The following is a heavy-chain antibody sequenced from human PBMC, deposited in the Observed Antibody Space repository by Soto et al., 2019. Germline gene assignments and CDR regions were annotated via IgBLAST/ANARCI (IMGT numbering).Heavy chain of an antibody. D-gene: IGHD6-13*01. CDR3: ARDHPGVAAAGTFDY. CDR2: IGGDGEST. J-gene: IGHJ4*02. V-gene: IGHV3-23*01. Sequence: GGSLRLSCAASGFTFSRYAISWVRQLPGKGLECVSAIGGDGESTHYADSVKGRFTISRDNSKNTLYLQMNSLRAEDTAVYYCARDHPGVAAAGTFDYWGQGTLVTVSS. CDR1: GFTFSRYA.